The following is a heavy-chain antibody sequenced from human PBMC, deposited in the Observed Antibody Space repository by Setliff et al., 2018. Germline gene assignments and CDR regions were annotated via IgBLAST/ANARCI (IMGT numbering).Heavy chain of an antibody. CDR3: ARVAQYSSSSFYYYYYGMDV. CDR1: GYSISSGYY. Sequence: SETLSLTCTASGYSISSGYYWGWIRQPPGKGLEWIGNIYHSGSTYYNPSLKSRVTISVDTSKNQFSLKLSSVTAADTAVYYCARVAQYSSSSFYYYYYGMDVWGQGTTVTVSS. J-gene: IGHJ6*02. CDR2: IYHSGST. D-gene: IGHD6-6*01. V-gene: IGHV4-38-2*02.